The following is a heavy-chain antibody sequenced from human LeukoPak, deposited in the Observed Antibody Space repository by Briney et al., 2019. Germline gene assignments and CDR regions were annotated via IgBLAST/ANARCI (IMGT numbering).Heavy chain of an antibody. Sequence: SETLSLTCSVSGGSISSSEHYWAWIRQSPGRGLEWIGSVYYSGSSYYSPSLESRISISVDTSKNQFSLKLSSVTAADTAVYYCARASDGGYYDFWSGYYRGYYYYYMDVWGKGTTVTVSS. CDR1: GGSISSSEHY. J-gene: IGHJ6*03. CDR2: VYYSGSS. D-gene: IGHD3-3*01. CDR3: ARASDGGYYDFWSGYYRGYYYYYMDV. V-gene: IGHV4-39*07.